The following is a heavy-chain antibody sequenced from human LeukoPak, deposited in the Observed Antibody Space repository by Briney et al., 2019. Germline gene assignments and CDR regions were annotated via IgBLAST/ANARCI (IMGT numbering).Heavy chain of an antibody. CDR3: ARSQPTYYYDSSGYYPRYNWFDP. CDR1: GYTFTSYG. D-gene: IGHD3-22*01. CDR2: ISAYNGHT. J-gene: IGHJ5*02. V-gene: IGHV1-18*01. Sequence: ASVKVSCKASGYTFTSYGITWVRQAPGQGLEWMGWISAYNGHTKYAQKLQGRVTITTDESTSTAYMELSSLRSEDTAVYYCARSQPTYYYDSSGYYPRYNWFDPWGQGTLVTVSS.